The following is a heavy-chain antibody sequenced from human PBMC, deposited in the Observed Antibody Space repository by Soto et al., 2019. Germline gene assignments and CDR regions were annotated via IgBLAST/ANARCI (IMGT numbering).Heavy chain of an antibody. J-gene: IGHJ6*02. CDR3: ARGEITLRGGRDV. D-gene: IGHD3-16*01. CDR2: INHSGSS. V-gene: IGHV4-34*01. CDR1: GGSFRGYY. Sequence: SETLSLTCTVSGGSFRGYYWGWVRQPPGKGLEWIGEINHSGSSNYHPSLKSRVTISVATSKNQFSLTVNSVTPADTAVYYCARGEITLRGGRDVWGQGTTVTVSS.